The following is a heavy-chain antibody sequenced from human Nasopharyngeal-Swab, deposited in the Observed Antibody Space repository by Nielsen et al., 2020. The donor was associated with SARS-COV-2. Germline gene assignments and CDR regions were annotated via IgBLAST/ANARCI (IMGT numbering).Heavy chain of an antibody. Sequence: GSLRLSCTGSGGSIMGSSYYWGWPRQPPGKGLEWIGVIYYTGSAHYSPSLKSRVTISVDTSRNQFFLRVASVTAEDTAVYYCARQTGMDVWGQGTSVTVSS. V-gene: IGHV4-39*01. CDR2: IYYTGSA. J-gene: IGHJ6*02. CDR3: ARQTGMDV. CDR1: GGSIMGSSYY.